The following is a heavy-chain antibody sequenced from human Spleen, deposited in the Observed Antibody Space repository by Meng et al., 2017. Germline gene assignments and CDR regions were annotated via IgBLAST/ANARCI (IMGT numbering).Heavy chain of an antibody. CDR3: AKEVSYGSGSPVDY. Sequence: GESLKISCAVSGFNFYNYAMSWVRQAPGKGLEWLSGISGSGGKTYYADSVKGRFTISRDNSKNTLYLQMNSLGAEDTAVYFCAKEVSYGSGSPVDYWGQGTLVTVSS. CDR2: ISGSGGKT. V-gene: IGHV3-23*01. D-gene: IGHD3-10*01. J-gene: IGHJ4*02. CDR1: GFNFYNYA.